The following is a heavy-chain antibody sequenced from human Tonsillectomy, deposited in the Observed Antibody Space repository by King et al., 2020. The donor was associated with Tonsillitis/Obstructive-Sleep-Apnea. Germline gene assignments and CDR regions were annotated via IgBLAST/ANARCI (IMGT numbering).Heavy chain of an antibody. CDR2: ISTTGDYI. Sequence: EVQLVESGGGLVKPGGSLRLSCAASGFTFGSYSMNWVRQAPGKGLEWVSSISTTGDYIYYADSLKGRFTGSRDNAKNSLYLQMNSLRAEDTAVYYCARDYYYGSGNFDYWGQGTLVTVSS. V-gene: IGHV3-21*01. CDR3: ARDYYYGSGNFDY. J-gene: IGHJ4*02. D-gene: IGHD3-10*01. CDR1: GFTFGSYS.